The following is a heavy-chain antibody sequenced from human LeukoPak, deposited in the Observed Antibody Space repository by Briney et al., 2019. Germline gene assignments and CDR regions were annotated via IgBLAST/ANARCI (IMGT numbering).Heavy chain of an antibody. CDR3: AKDRPPVPLDH. J-gene: IGHJ4*02. CDR1: GFTFSIYG. Sequence: GGSLRLSCAASGFTFSIYGMHWVRQAPGKGLEWVAVISHDAKNDYFADSVKGRFTISRDNSKNTLYLQMNSLEPGDTAVHYCAKDRPPVPLDHWGQGILVTVSS. D-gene: IGHD6-6*01. V-gene: IGHV3-30*18. CDR2: ISHDAKND.